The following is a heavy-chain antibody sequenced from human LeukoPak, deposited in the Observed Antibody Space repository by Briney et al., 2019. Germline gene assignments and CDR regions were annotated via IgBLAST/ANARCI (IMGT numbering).Heavy chain of an antibody. D-gene: IGHD3-10*01. Sequence: PGGSLRLSCAASGFTFSDYYMSWIRQAPGKGLEWVSYISSSGSTIYYADSVKGRFTISRDNAKNSLYLQMNSLRAEGTAVYYCARSPGVQSPFFDYWGQGTLVTVSS. CDR3: ARSPGVQSPFFDY. CDR2: ISSSGSTI. CDR1: GFTFSDYY. J-gene: IGHJ4*02. V-gene: IGHV3-11*04.